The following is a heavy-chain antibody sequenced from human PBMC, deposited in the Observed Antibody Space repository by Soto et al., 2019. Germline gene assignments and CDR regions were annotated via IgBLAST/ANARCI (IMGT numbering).Heavy chain of an antibody. D-gene: IGHD3-22*01. Sequence: RRLYCTGSGFTFGSYALSWVRQAPGKGLEWVGVIRSEANGGTTDYAASVKGRITISRDDSKSIAYMEINSLQTEDTAVYYCTRYYYESSGYYVYWGQGALVTVSS. J-gene: IGHJ4*02. CDR2: IRSEANGGTT. CDR1: GFTFGSYA. CDR3: TRYYYESSGYYVY. V-gene: IGHV3-49*04.